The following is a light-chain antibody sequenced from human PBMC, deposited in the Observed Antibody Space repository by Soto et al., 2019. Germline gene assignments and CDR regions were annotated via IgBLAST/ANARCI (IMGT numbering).Light chain of an antibody. V-gene: IGLV2-8*01. J-gene: IGLJ2*01. Sequence: QSALTQPPSASGTPGQSVTIPCTGTSSDVGDYNYVSWYQQHPGKAPKLMIYEVSRRPSGVHDRFSGSKSGNTASLTVSGLQAEDEEDYYCSSNAGSNNLVFGGGTKVTVL. CDR2: EVS. CDR3: SSNAGSNNLV. CDR1: SSDVGDYNY.